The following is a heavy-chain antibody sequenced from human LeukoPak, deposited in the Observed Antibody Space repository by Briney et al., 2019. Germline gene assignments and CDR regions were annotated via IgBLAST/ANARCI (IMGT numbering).Heavy chain of an antibody. CDR2: IYHSGST. CDR3: ARSLGGYFDY. D-gene: IGHD3-16*01. CDR1: GGSISSGGYY. V-gene: IGHV4-30-2*06. J-gene: IGHJ4*02. Sequence: PSETLSLTCTVSGGSISSGGYYWSWIRQSPGKGLEWIGYIYHSGSTYYNPSLKSRVTISVDTSKNQFSLKLSSVTAADTAVYYCARSLGGYFDYRGQGTLVTVSS.